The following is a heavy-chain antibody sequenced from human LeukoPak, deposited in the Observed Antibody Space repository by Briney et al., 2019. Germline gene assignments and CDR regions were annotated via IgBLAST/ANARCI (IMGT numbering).Heavy chain of an antibody. CDR1: GFTFSIFG. CDR2: IWYDGSNK. V-gene: IGHV3-33*06. D-gene: IGHD6-13*01. Sequence: GGSLRLSCAASGFTFSIFGMHWVRQAPGKGLEWVAVIWYDGSNKYYADSVKGRFTISRDNSKNTLYLQMNSLRAEDTAVYYCEKVGSEGSWYWSYFDYWGQGTLVTVSS. CDR3: EKVGSEGSWYWSYFDY. J-gene: IGHJ4*02.